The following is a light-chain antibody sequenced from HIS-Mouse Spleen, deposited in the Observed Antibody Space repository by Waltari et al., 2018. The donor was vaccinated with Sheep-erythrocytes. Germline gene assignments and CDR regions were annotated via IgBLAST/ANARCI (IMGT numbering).Light chain of an antibody. CDR3: CSYAGSYNHV. Sequence: QSALTQPASVSGSPGQSITISCTGTSSDVGGYNYVSWYQQHPGKAPKLIIYDVSKRPSGVPDRFSGSKSGNTASLTISGLQAEDEADYYCCSYAGSYNHVFGTGTKVTVL. CDR1: SSDVGGYNY. V-gene: IGLV2-11*01. CDR2: DVS. J-gene: IGLJ1*01.